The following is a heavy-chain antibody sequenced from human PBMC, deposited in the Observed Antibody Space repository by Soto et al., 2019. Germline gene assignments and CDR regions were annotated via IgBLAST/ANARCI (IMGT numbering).Heavy chain of an antibody. Sequence: PGGSLRLSCAASGFPFSSYGMHWVLQAPGKGLEWVAVISYDGSNEYYADSVKGRFTISRDNSKNTLYLQMSGLRGEDTAVYYCAKSFSSWYSLHDFWGQGTLVTVSS. CDR2: ISYDGSNE. D-gene: IGHD6-13*01. CDR3: AKSFSSWYSLHDF. CDR1: GFPFSSYG. J-gene: IGHJ4*02. V-gene: IGHV3-30*18.